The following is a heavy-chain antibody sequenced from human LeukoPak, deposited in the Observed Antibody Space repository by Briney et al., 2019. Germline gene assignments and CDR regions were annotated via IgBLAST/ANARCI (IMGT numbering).Heavy chain of an antibody. D-gene: IGHD3-10*01. V-gene: IGHV3-11*01. CDR1: GFTFSDYY. CDR2: ISSSGSTI. CDR3: ARVLVWFGELSHFDY. Sequence: GGSLRLSCAASGFTFSDYYMSWIRQAPGKGLEWVSYISSSGSTIYYADSVKGRFTISRGNAKNSLYLQMNSLRAEDTAVYYCARVLVWFGELSHFDYWGQGTLVTVSS. J-gene: IGHJ4*02.